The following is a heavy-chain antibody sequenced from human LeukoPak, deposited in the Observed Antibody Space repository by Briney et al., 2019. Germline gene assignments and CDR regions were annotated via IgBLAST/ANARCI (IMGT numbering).Heavy chain of an antibody. CDR3: ARGRPPYSSSWYARFSNWFDP. CDR1: GGSISSYY. D-gene: IGHD6-13*01. Sequence: SETLSLTCTVSGGSISSYYWSWIRQPPGKRLEWIGYIYYSGSTNYNPSLKSRVTISVDTSKNQFSLKLSSVTAADTAVYYCARGRPPYSSSWYARFSNWFDPWGQGTLVTVSS. J-gene: IGHJ5*02. CDR2: IYYSGST. V-gene: IGHV4-59*12.